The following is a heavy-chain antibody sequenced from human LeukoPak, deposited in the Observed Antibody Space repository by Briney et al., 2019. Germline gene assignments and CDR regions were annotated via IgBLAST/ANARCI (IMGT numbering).Heavy chain of an antibody. CDR3: AREGGYSNSYYYGMDV. Sequence: ASVKVSFKASGYTFTSYFIHWVRQAPGQGLEWMGWINPNSGGTNYAQKFQGWVTMTRDTSISTDYMELSRLRSEDTAVYYCAREGGYSNSYYYGMDVWGQGTTVTVSS. D-gene: IGHD4-11*01. CDR2: INPNSGGT. CDR1: GYTFTSYF. V-gene: IGHV1-2*04. J-gene: IGHJ6*02.